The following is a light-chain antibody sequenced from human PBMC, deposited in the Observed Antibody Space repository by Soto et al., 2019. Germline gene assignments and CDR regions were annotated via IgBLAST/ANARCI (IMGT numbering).Light chain of an antibody. CDR2: MAS. CDR3: QQYKSYSWT. V-gene: IGKV1-5*03. J-gene: IGKJ1*01. CDR1: QSINNW. Sequence: DIQMTQSPSTLSASVGDRVTITCRASQSINNWLAWYQQKPGKAPKLLIYMASSLESGVPSRFSGSGSGTEFTLPISSLQPDDFAAYYYQQYKSYSWTFGQGTKVEIK.